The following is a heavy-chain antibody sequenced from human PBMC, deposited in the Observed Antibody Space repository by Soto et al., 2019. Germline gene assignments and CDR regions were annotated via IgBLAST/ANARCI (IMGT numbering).Heavy chain of an antibody. CDR1: GFTFSNAW. J-gene: IGHJ4*02. D-gene: IGHD3-10*01. CDR3: TTPYGSGAKSRSGRVF. CDR2: IKSKTDGGTT. Sequence: GGSLRLSCAASGFTFSNAWMSWVRQAPGKGLEWVGRIKSKTDGGTTDYAAPVKGRFTISRDDSKNTLYLQMNSLKTEDTAVYYCTTPYGSGAKSRSGRVFWGQGTLVTVSS. V-gene: IGHV3-15*01.